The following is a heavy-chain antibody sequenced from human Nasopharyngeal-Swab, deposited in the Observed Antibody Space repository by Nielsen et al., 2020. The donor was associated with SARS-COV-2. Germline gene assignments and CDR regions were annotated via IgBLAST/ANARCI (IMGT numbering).Heavy chain of an antibody. CDR3: ARDTGDCSGGSCYPGRFDP. D-gene: IGHD2-15*01. Sequence: WIRQPPGKGLEWVSYISSSGSTIYYADSVKGRFTISRDNAKNSLYLQMNSLRAEDTAVYYCARDTGDCSGGSCYPGRFDPWGQGTLVTVSS. CDR2: ISSSGSTI. J-gene: IGHJ5*02. V-gene: IGHV3-11*04.